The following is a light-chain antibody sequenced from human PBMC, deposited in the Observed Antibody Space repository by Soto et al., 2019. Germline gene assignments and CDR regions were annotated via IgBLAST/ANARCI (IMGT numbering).Light chain of an antibody. V-gene: IGKV3D-15*01. CDR3: HQYHNWPRT. CDR2: GAS. Sequence: IVLTQSPGTLSLSPGERATLSCRASQGVFSNLAWYQQKPGQAPRLLIYGASTRASAIPARFSGRGSGTDFTLTISRLQSEDFAVYFCHQYHNWPRTFGQGTKVDVK. CDR1: QGVFSN. J-gene: IGKJ1*01.